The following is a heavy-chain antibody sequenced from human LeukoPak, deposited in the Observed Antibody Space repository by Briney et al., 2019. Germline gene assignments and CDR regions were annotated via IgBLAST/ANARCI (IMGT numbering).Heavy chain of an antibody. V-gene: IGHV4-59*01. CDR2: FCYSGST. D-gene: IGHD1-26*01. J-gene: IGHJ5*01. Sequence: ASETLSLTCTVSGGSISSYYWSWIRQPPGKGLEWIGSFCYSGSTYSNPSLKSRVTMSLDASKNQFSLELNSVTPADTAVYYCARGGNYWPQWWFDSWGRGTLVSVSS. CDR1: GGSISSYY. CDR3: ARGGNYWPQWWFDS.